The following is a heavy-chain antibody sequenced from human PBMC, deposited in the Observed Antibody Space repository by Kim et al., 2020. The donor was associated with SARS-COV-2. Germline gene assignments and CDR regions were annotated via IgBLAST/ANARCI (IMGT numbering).Heavy chain of an antibody. D-gene: IGHD4-17*01. CDR2: IYYSGST. CDR1: GGSISSYY. J-gene: IGHJ3*02. CDR3: ARDGGRYGDYYAFDI. Sequence: SETLSLTCTVSGGSISSYYWSWIRQPPGKGLEWIGYIYYSGSTNYNPSLKSRVTISVDTSKNQFSLKLSSVTAADTAVYYCARDGGRYGDYYAFDIWGQGTMVTVSS. V-gene: IGHV4-59*01.